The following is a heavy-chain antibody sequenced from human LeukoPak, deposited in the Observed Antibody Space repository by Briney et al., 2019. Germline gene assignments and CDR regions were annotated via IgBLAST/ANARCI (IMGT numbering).Heavy chain of an antibody. D-gene: IGHD6-13*01. V-gene: IGHV4-59*08. Sequence: SETLSLTCTVSGGSITNYYWSWIRQPPEKGLEWIGFIYHSGRTNYNPSLKSRVTISVDTSKNQFSLNLSSVTAADTAVYYCARPRETAAGTMDYWGQGTRVTVSP. CDR3: ARPRETAAGTMDY. J-gene: IGHJ4*02. CDR1: GGSITNYY. CDR2: IYHSGRT.